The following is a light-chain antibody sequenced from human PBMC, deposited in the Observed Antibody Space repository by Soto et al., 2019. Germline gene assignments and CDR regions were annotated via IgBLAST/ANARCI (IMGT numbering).Light chain of an antibody. CDR3: LQDYDFPYT. CDR1: QDIRVD. V-gene: IGKV1-6*01. J-gene: IGKJ2*01. Sequence: AIQMTQSPPSLSASVGDRVIITCRASQDIRVDVGWLQQRPGHAPNLLIYAPSTLHTVVPSTFTGSGSGTDFPLTINDLQPEDGATYFCLQDYDFPYTFGQGTKLEI. CDR2: APS.